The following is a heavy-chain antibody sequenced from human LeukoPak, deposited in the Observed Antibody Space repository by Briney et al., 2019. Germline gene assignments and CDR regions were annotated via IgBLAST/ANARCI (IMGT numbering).Heavy chain of an antibody. V-gene: IGHV4-4*07. CDR3: ARSRPDIVVVPAAISPWYYYYYMDV. Sequence: SETLSLTCTVSGGSISSYYWSWIRRPAGKGLEWIGRIYTSGSTNYNPSLKSRVTMSVDTSKNQFSLKLSSVTAADTAVYYCARSRPDIVVVPAAISPWYYYYYMDVWGKGTTVTVSS. D-gene: IGHD2-2*01. CDR1: GGSISSYY. CDR2: IYTSGST. J-gene: IGHJ6*03.